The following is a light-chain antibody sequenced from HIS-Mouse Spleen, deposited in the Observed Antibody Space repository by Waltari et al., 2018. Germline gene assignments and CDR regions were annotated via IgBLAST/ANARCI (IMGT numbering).Light chain of an antibody. CDR3: YSTDSSGNHRV. CDR1: ALPKKY. V-gene: IGLV3-10*01. CDR2: EDS. J-gene: IGLJ2*01. Sequence: SYELTQPPSVSVSPGQTARITCSGDALPKKYAYWYQQKSGQAPVLVIYEDSKRPSGIPEGRSGSSSGTMATLTISGAQVEDEADYYCYSTDSSGNHRVFGGGTKLTVL.